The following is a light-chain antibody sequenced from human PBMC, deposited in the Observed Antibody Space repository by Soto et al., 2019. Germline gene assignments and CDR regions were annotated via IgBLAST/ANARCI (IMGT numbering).Light chain of an antibody. V-gene: IGKV3-20*01. J-gene: IGKJ4*01. CDR3: LQYDSEPLT. Sequence: ETVLTQSPGTLSLSPGERSTLSCRASQRVAKNYLAWYQHKPGKGPRLLISGASSRATGIPDRFSGSGSGTDFTLTISRLQPEDFAVYYCLQYDSEPLTLGGGTKVEI. CDR2: GAS. CDR1: QRVAKNY.